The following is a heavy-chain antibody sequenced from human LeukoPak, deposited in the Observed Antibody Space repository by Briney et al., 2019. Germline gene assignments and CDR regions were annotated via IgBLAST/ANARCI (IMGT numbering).Heavy chain of an antibody. CDR1: GFIFRNYW. CDR2: IKQDGSEK. J-gene: IGHJ4*02. CDR3: ARIGLWLPDY. D-gene: IGHD5-18*01. V-gene: IGHV3-7*01. Sequence: GGSLRLSCAASGFIFRNYWMSWVRQAPGKGLEWVATIKQDGSEKYYVDSVKGRFTISRDNAKNSLYLQMNSLRAEDTAVYYCARIGLWLPDYWGQGTLVTVSS.